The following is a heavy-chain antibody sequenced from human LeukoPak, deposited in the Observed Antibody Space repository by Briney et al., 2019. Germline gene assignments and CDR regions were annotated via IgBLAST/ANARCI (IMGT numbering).Heavy chain of an antibody. CDR3: ARDGTMVRGATVGY. V-gene: IGHV1-18*01. CDR2: ISAYNGNT. CDR1: GYTFASYG. J-gene: IGHJ4*02. D-gene: IGHD3-10*01. Sequence: ASVKVSCKASGYTFASYGIIWVRQALGQGLEWMGWISAYNGNTNYAQKLQGRVTMTTDTSTSTAYMELRSLRSDDTAVYYCARDGTMVRGATVGYWGQGTLVTVSS.